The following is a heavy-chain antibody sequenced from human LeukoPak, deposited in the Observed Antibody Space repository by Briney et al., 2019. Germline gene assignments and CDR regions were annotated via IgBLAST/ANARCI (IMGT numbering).Heavy chain of an antibody. J-gene: IGHJ3*02. V-gene: IGHV4-31*03. CDR1: GGSISSGVYY. Sequence: PSETLSLTCTVSGGSISSGVYYCSWLRQHPGKGLEWTGYIHYSGTTYYNPSLRSRLTISLDTSKNQFFLGLSSVTAADTAVYYCARLTNDAFDIWGQGTMVTVSS. D-gene: IGHD3-9*01. CDR2: IHYSGTT. CDR3: ARLTNDAFDI.